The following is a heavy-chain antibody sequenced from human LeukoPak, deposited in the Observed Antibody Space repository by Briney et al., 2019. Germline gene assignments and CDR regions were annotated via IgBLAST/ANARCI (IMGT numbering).Heavy chain of an antibody. Sequence: GGSLRLSCAASGFTFSSYGMYWVRQAPGKGLEWVAVISYDGGNKYYADSVKGRFTISRDNSKNTLYLQMDNLRAEDTAVYYCAKYQRQWLPKGGFDYWGQGTLVTVSS. D-gene: IGHD6-19*01. CDR1: GFTFSSYG. J-gene: IGHJ4*02. CDR2: ISYDGGNK. V-gene: IGHV3-30*18. CDR3: AKYQRQWLPKGGFDY.